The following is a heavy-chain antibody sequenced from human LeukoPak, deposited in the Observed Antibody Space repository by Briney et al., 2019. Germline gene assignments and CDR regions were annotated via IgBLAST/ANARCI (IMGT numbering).Heavy chain of an antibody. CDR3: ARKFLGSRGYYFDY. CDR2: MNPNTGNT. CDR1: GYTFTSYD. Sequence: ASVKVSCKASGYTFTSYDINWVRQATGQGLEWMGWMNPNTGNTGYAQKFQGRVTMTRDTSISTAYMELSSLRSDDTAVYYCARKFLGSRGYYFDYWGQGTLVTVSS. D-gene: IGHD3-10*01. J-gene: IGHJ4*02. V-gene: IGHV1-8*01.